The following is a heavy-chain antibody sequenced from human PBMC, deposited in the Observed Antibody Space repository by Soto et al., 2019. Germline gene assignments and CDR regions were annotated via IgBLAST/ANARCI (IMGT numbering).Heavy chain of an antibody. CDR2: IYYSGST. J-gene: IGHJ2*01. D-gene: IGHD2-2*01. V-gene: IGHV4-59*08. Sequence: QMQLQESGPGLVKPSETLSLTCTVSGGSISSYYWSWIRQRPGKGLEWIGYIYYSGSTNYNPSLKSRVTISVDTSKNQFSLKLSSVTAADTAVYYCAGLVLPAAPSYWYFDLWGRGTLVTVSS. CDR3: AGLVLPAAPSYWYFDL. CDR1: GGSISSYY.